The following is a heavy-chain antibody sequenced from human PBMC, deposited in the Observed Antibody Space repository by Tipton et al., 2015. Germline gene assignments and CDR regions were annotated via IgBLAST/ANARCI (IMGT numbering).Heavy chain of an antibody. CDR3: AKFKWGAYYFDH. D-gene: IGHD2-8*01. V-gene: IGHV3-11*01. CDR1: GFTFSDYY. CDR2: ISGLAIST. J-gene: IGHJ4*02. Sequence: SLRLSCAASGFTFSDYYMSWIRQAPGQGLEWLSYISGLAISTYHADSVKGRFTISRDNAKRSLYLQMDSLRAEDTAVYYCAKFKWGAYYFDHWGQGTLVTVSS.